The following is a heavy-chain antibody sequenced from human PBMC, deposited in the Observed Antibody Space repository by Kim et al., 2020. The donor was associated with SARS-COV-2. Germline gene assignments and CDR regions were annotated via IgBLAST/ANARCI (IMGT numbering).Heavy chain of an antibody. D-gene: IGHD3-10*01. CDR3: AGTNMVRGVINVY. J-gene: IGHJ4*02. V-gene: IGHV1-3*01. Sequence: YSQKFQGRVTITRETSASTAYMELSSLRSEDTAVYYCAGTNMVRGVINVYWGQGTLVTVSS.